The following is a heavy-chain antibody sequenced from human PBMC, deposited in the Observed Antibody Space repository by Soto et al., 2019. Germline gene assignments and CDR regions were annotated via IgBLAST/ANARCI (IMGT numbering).Heavy chain of an antibody. CDR2: ISGSGGST. Sequence: VGLQRLSCAASGGTFISYAVSWVRQAPGKGLEWVSAISGSGGSTYYADSVKGRFTISRDNSKNTLYLQMNSLRAEDTAVYYCAKDSPRVQHWGQGTLVTVSS. CDR1: GGTFISYA. CDR3: AKDSPRVQH. J-gene: IGHJ1*01. V-gene: IGHV3-23*01. D-gene: IGHD3-10*01.